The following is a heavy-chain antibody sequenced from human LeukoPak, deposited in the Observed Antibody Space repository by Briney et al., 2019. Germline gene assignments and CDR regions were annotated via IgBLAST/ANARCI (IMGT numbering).Heavy chain of an antibody. CDR1: GYTFTSYY. J-gene: IGHJ4*02. V-gene: IGHV1-46*01. D-gene: IGHD3-22*01. CDR2: INPIGGST. CDR3: ARIHPTSPTEDSSGYFVGY. Sequence: ASVKVSCKASGYTFTSYYMHWVRQAPGQGLEWMGIINPIGGSTSYAQKFQGRVTMTRDTSTSTVYMELSSLRSEDTAVYYCARIHPTSPTEDSSGYFVGYWGQGTLVTVSS.